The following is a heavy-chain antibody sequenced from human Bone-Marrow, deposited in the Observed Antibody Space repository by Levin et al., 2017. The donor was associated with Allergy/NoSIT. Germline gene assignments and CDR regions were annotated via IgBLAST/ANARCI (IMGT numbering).Heavy chain of an antibody. J-gene: IGHJ6*02. CDR3: ARLDYYDSNQMDV. CDR1: GFTFSLYW. V-gene: IGHV3-7*01. Sequence: GGSLRLSCAASGFTFSLYWMSWVRQATGKGLEWVANIKQDGSAKYYVDSVKGRFTVSRDNAKNSVFIQMNSLRAEDSGVYYCARLDYYDSNQMDVWGQGTTVTVSS. CDR2: IKQDGSAK. D-gene: IGHD3-3*01.